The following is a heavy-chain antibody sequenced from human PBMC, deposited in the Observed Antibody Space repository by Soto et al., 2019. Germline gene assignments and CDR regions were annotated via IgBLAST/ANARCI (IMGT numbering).Heavy chain of an antibody. Sequence: QVQLQESGPGLVKPSQTLSLTCTVSGGSISSGGYYWSWIRQHPGKGLEWIGYIYYSGSTYYNPSLKSRVTISVDTSKNKFSLKLSSVTAADTAVYYCARGRYYGSGSYYRTDYYYYYMDVWGKGTTVTVSS. D-gene: IGHD3-10*01. CDR2: IYYSGST. CDR1: GGSISSGGYY. J-gene: IGHJ6*03. CDR3: ARGRYYGSGSYYRTDYYYYYMDV. V-gene: IGHV4-31*03.